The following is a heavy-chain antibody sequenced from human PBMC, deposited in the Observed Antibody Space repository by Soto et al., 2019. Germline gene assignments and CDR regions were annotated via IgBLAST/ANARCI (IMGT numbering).Heavy chain of an antibody. CDR2: IYWDDDK. Sequence: ASGPTLVNPTQTLTLTCTFSGFALSTTGVGVGWIRQPPGEALEWLAIIYWDDDKRYSPSLKSRLTITKDTSNNQVVLTMTNMDPVDTATYYCARESRRFFDCWGQGTLVTVSS. CDR1: GFALSTTGVG. J-gene: IGHJ4*02. V-gene: IGHV2-5*02. CDR3: ARESRRFFDC. D-gene: IGHD2-2*01.